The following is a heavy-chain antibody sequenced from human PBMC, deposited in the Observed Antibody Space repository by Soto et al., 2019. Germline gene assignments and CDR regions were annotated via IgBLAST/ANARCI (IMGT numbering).Heavy chain of an antibody. Sequence: SETLSLTCTVSGGSISSYYWSWIRQPAGKGLEWIGRIYSSGNTNYNPSLKTRITMSGDTSKNQFSLKMTSVTAADTAVYYCAIGYYRRSDYWGQGTLLTV. D-gene: IGHD3-22*01. CDR1: GGSISSYY. J-gene: IGHJ4*02. V-gene: IGHV4-4*07. CDR3: AIGYYRRSDY. CDR2: IYSSGNT.